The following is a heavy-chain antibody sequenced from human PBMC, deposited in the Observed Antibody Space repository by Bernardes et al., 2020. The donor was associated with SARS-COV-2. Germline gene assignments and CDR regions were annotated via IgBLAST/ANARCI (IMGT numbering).Heavy chain of an antibody. D-gene: IGHD6-13*01. V-gene: IGHV3-23*01. CDR1: GFTFSSYA. CDR3: ARIAGVGKNYFDY. J-gene: IGHJ4*02. Sequence: GGSLRLSCAASGFTFSSYAMTWVRQPPRKGLEWVSAITASGGTTYFADSVKGRFTISRDSSKNTLYLQMDSLRAEDSAIYYCARIAGVGKNYFDYWGQGTLVTVSS. CDR2: ITASGGTT.